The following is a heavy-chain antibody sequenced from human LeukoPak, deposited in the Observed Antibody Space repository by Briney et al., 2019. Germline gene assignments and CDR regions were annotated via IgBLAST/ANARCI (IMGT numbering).Heavy chain of an antibody. CDR1: GFTFSSYS. J-gene: IGHJ4*02. CDR3: ARHREVAAVSDY. V-gene: IGHV3-21*01. CDR2: ISSSSSYI. Sequence: GGSLRLSCVASGFTFSSYSMNWVRQAPGKGLEWVSSISSSSSYIYYADSVKGRFTISRDNAKNSLYLQMNSLRAEDTAVYYCARHREVAAVSDYWGQGTLVTVSS. D-gene: IGHD6-13*01.